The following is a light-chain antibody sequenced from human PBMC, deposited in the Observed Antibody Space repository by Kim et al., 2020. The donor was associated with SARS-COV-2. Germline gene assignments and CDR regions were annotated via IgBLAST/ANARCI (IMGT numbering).Light chain of an antibody. J-gene: IGKJ4*01. CDR2: RAS. Sequence: SLEGRATLSCKASESVSSNLAWYQQKLGQAPRRLIYRASARATGFPDRFSGSGSGTEFTLTISSLQSEDSAVYYCQQYNDRHLVTFGGGTKVDIK. CDR1: ESVSSN. V-gene: IGKV3-15*01. CDR3: QQYNDRHLVT.